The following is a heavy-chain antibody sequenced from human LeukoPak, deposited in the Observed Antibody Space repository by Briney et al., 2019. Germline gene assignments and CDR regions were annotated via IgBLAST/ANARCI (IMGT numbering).Heavy chain of an antibody. CDR1: GGSISSGGYY. V-gene: IGHV4-31*03. J-gene: IGHJ6*02. CDR3: ARGFLEWLFPYYYYGMDV. CDR2: IYYSGST. Sequence: SETLSLTCTVSGGSISSGGYYWSWIRQHPGKGLEWIGYIYYSGSTYYNPSLKSRVTISVDTSKNQFSLKLSSVTAADTAVYYCARGFLEWLFPYYYYGMDVWGQGTTVTVSS. D-gene: IGHD3-3*01.